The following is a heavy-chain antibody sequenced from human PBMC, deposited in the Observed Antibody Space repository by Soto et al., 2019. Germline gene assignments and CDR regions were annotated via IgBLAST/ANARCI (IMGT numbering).Heavy chain of an antibody. Sequence: PGESLKISCKGSGYSFTSYWISWVRQMPGKGLEWMVRIDPSDSYTNYSPSFQGHVTISADKSISTAYLQWSSLKASDTAMYYCARYCSGGSCYTTRYYGMDVWGQGTTVTVSS. J-gene: IGHJ6*02. CDR3: ARYCSGGSCYTTRYYGMDV. CDR1: GYSFTSYW. D-gene: IGHD2-15*01. V-gene: IGHV5-10-1*01. CDR2: IDPSDSYT.